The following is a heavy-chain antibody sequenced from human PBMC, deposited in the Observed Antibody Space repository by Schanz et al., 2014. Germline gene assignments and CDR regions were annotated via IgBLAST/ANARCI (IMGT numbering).Heavy chain of an antibody. Sequence: QVQLQESGPGLVKPSQTLSLTCTVSGDSISSGGYYWSWIRQHPGKGLEWIGFISYSGSTYYNPSLKRRVTISVDTSKNQFSLNLSSATAADTAVYYCARDRGHGDLPGDIWGQGTMXTVSS. D-gene: IGHD4-17*01. V-gene: IGHV4-31*03. CDR3: ARDRGHGDLPGDI. CDR1: GDSISSGGYY. J-gene: IGHJ3*02. CDR2: ISYSGST.